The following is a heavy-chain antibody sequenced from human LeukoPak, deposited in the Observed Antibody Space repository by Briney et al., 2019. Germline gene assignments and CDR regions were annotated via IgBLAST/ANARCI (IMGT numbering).Heavy chain of an antibody. V-gene: IGHV3-48*01. J-gene: IGHJ4*02. D-gene: IGHD2-15*01. CDR2: ISSSSSTI. Sequence: GGSLRLSCASSVLIFSTYRMNWVRQAPGKGLEWVSYISSSSSTIYYADSVKGRFTMSRDNAKNSLYLQMSSLRAEDTAVYYCATHYSSGCYSGPIDSWGQGTLVTVSS. CDR3: ATHYSSGCYSGPIDS. CDR1: VLIFSTYR.